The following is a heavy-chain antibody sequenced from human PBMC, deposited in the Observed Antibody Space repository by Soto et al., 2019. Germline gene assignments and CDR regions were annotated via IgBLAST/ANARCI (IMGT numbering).Heavy chain of an antibody. CDR2: IIPIFGTA. CDR1: GGTFSSYA. CDR3: AREMRITIFGVVILWILDV. V-gene: IGHV1-69*13. J-gene: IGHJ6*02. Sequence: GASVKVSCKASGGTFSSYAISWVRQAPGQGLEWMGGIIPIFGTANYAQKFQGRVTITADESTSTAYMELSSLRSEDTAVYYCAREMRITIFGVVILWILDVWGQGTTVTVSS. D-gene: IGHD3-3*01.